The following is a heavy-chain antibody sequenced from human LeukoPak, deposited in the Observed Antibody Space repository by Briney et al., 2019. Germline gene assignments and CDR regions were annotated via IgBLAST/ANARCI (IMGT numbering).Heavy chain of an antibody. Sequence: ASVKLSCKASGDTFTSYGISWVRQAPGQGLEWMGWISAYNGNTNYAQKLQGRGTMTTDPSTSTAYMELGSLRSDDTAVYYCAKDRKYCSSTSCYKGWCVSWGQGTLVTVSS. CDR3: AKDRKYCSSTSCYKGWCVS. V-gene: IGHV1-18*01. CDR2: ISAYNGNT. J-gene: IGHJ5*01. CDR1: GDTFTSYG. D-gene: IGHD2-2*02.